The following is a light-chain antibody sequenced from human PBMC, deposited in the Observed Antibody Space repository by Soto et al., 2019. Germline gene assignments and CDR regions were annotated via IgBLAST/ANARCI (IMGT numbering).Light chain of an antibody. V-gene: IGKV1-39*01. CDR1: QSISTY. CDR3: QEIAAT. Sequence: DIQMTQSPSSLSAYVGDRVTITCRASQSISTYLYWYQQKPGKAPQLLIYAAASLQSVGPSRFSGSGSRTDLTLTIGKLQPEECATYYCQEIAATFGGGTKVQIK. J-gene: IGKJ4*01. CDR2: AAA.